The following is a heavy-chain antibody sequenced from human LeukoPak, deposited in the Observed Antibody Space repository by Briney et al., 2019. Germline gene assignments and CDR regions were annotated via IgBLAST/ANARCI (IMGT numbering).Heavy chain of an antibody. Sequence: GGSLRLSCAASGFTFSDYYMTWIRQAPGKGLEWVSYMTSSGTTIYYADSVRGRLTISRDNARKSLYLQMNSLRAEDTAVYYCARLEQYHRGHFYYYMDVWGKGTTVTVSS. CDR3: ARLEQYHRGHFYYYMDV. CDR1: GFTFSDYY. J-gene: IGHJ6*03. D-gene: IGHD2-2*01. V-gene: IGHV3-11*01. CDR2: MTSSGTTI.